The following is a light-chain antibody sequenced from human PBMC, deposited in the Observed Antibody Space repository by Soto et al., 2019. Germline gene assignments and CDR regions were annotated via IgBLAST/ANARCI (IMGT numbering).Light chain of an antibody. J-gene: IGKJ2*01. CDR3: QQSGSSPPYT. CDR1: QSVSSY. V-gene: IGKV3-20*01. CDR2: GAS. Sequence: EMVLTQSPGTLSLSPGEGATLSCRASQSVSSYLAWYQQKPGQTPRLLIYGASSRAPGIPDRFSGSGSGTDFTLTISRLEPEDFAVYYCQQSGSSPPYTFGQGTKLEIK.